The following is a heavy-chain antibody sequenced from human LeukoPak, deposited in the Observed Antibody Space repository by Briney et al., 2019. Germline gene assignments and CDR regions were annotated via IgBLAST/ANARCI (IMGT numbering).Heavy chain of an antibody. D-gene: IGHD5-18*01. CDR1: GDSISSYY. V-gene: IGHV4-59*01. J-gene: IGHJ6*03. CDR3: AGTYSYGYYYYMGV. CDR2: IYYSGST. Sequence: SETLSLTCTVSGDSISSYYWGWIRQPPGKGLEWIGYIYYSGSTNYNPSLKSRVTISVDTSKNQFSLKLNSVTAADTAVYYCAGTYSYGYYYYMGVWGKGTAVTISS.